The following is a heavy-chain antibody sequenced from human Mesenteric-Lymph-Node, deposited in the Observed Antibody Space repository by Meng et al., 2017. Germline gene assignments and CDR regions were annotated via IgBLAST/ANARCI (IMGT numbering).Heavy chain of an antibody. V-gene: IGHV4-31*03. CDR3: ARNVPGTSAYYD. CDR2: IYHSGRT. Sequence: QAQLQGSGPGQVQPALPLSLTCTVSGGSISSGGDDWSWIRQHPGKGLEWIVEIYHSGRTNHNPSVKGRVSMSVDKSQNHFSLRLNPVTAVDTAVYYCARNVPGTSAYYDWGQGTLVTVSS. CDR1: GGSISSGGDD. D-gene: IGHD3-22*01. J-gene: IGHJ4*02.